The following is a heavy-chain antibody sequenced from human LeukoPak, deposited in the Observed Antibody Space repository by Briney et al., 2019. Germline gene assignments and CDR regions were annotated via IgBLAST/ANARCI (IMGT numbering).Heavy chain of an antibody. CDR1: GFIFSTYG. Sequence: SGGSLRLSCVASGFIFSTYGMHWVRQAPGRGLEWVSFIMYDGSSKDYAGSVKGRFTISRDNSKNTLYLQMNSLRVEDTAVYYCARMRGRYCSSNGCYVEYWGQGALVTVSS. D-gene: IGHD2-2*01. J-gene: IGHJ4*02. CDR2: IMYDGSSK. CDR3: ARMRGRYCSSNGCYVEY. V-gene: IGHV3-30*02.